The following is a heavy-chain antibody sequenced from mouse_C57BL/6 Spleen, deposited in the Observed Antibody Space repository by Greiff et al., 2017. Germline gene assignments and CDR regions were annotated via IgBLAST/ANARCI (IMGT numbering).Heavy chain of an antibody. V-gene: IGHV1-15*01. CDR1: GYTFTDYE. D-gene: IGHD1-1*01. CDR3: TRRGGSSYGD. J-gene: IGHJ2*01. CDR2: IDPETGGT. Sequence: QVQLQQSGAELVRPGASVTLSCKASGYTFTDYEMHWVKQTPVHGLAWIGAIDPETGGTAYNQKFKGEAILTADKSSSTAYMELRSLTSEDSAVYYCTRRGGSSYGDWGQGTTLTVSS.